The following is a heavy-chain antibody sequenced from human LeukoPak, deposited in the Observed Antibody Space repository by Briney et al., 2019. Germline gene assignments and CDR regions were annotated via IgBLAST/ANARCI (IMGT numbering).Heavy chain of an antibody. Sequence: SLKVSCKASGCTFSSYAISWVRQAPGQGLEWMGGIIPIFGTANYAQKFQGRVTITADESTSTAYMELSSLRSEDTAVYYCAKSMVRGVIISWFDPWGQGTLVTVSS. J-gene: IGHJ5*02. CDR1: GCTFSSYA. CDR2: IIPIFGTA. CDR3: AKSMVRGVIISWFDP. V-gene: IGHV1-69*01. D-gene: IGHD3-10*01.